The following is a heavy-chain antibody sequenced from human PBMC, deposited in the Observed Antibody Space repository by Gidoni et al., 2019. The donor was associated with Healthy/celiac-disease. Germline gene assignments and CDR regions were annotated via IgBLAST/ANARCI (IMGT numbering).Heavy chain of an antibody. CDR3: ARVGITGTHYGMDV. D-gene: IGHD1-20*01. CDR2: INHSGST. V-gene: IGHV4-34*01. CDR1: GGSFSGYY. J-gene: IGHJ6*02. Sequence: QVQLQQWGAGLLKPSEPLSLTCAVYGGSFSGYYWSWIRQPPGKGLEWIGEINHSGSTNYNPSLKSRVTISVDTSKNQFSLKLSSVTAADTAVYYCARVGITGTHYGMDVWGQGTTVTVSS.